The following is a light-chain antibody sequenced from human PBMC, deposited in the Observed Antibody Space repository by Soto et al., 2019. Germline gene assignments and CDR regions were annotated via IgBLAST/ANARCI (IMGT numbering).Light chain of an antibody. CDR1: SGHSSYA. CDR3: QTWGTGFLV. CDR2: LNSDGSH. J-gene: IGLJ3*02. Sequence: QAVLTQSPSASASLGASVKLTCTLSSGHSSYAIAWHQQQPEKGPRYLMKLNSDGSHSKGDGIPDRFSGSSSGAERHLTISSLQSEDEADYYCQTWGTGFLVFGGGTKVTVL. V-gene: IGLV4-69*01.